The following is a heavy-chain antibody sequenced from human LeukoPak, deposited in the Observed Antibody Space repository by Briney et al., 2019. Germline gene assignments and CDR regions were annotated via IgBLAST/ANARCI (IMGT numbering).Heavy chain of an antibody. CDR2: IYYSGST. V-gene: IGHV4-59*01. CDR1: GGSISSYY. Sequence: SETLSLTCTVSGGSISSYYWSWIRQPPGKGLEWIGYIYYSGSTNYNPSLKSRVTISVDTSKNQFSLKLSSVTAADTAVYYCARLYGNFQNYYDYWGQGTLVTVSS. D-gene: IGHD1-7*01. J-gene: IGHJ4*02. CDR3: ARLYGNFQNYYDY.